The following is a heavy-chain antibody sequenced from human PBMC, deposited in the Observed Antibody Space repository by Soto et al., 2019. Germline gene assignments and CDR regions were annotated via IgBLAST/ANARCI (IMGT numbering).Heavy chain of an antibody. CDR3: AKSYYDILTGVDY. J-gene: IGHJ4*02. CDR1: GFTFSSYA. CDR2: VIHSGITT. V-gene: IGHV3-23*01. D-gene: IGHD3-9*01. Sequence: GGSLRLSCAASGFTFSSYAMSWVRQAPGKGLEWVSAVIHSGITTYYADSVKGRFTISRDNSKNTLYLQMNSLRAEDTAVYYCAKSYYDILTGVDYWGQGTLVTVSS.